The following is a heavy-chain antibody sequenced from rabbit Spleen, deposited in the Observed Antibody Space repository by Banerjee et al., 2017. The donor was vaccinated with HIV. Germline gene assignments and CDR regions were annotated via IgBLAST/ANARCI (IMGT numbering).Heavy chain of an antibody. CDR1: GFSFSSSDY. V-gene: IGHV1S40*01. D-gene: IGHD6-1*01. Sequence: QSLEESGGDLVKPGGTLTLTCTASGFSFSSSDYMCWVRQAPGKGLEWIACIYAGSSGSTYYASWAKGRFTISKTSSTTVTLQMTSLTAADAATYFCATSDGGNDRYGLWGQGTLVTVS. J-gene: IGHJ3*01. CDR2: IYAGSSGST. CDR3: ATSDGGNDRYGL.